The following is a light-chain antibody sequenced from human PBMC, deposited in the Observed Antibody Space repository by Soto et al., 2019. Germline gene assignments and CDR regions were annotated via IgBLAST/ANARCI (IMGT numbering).Light chain of an antibody. CDR3: QQANSFPIT. Sequence: IVMTQSPATLSVSAGERATLSCRASQSVIRNLAWYQQKPGQSPRLLIYGASTRATGIPARFIGSGSGTEFTLTIGSLQSEDFAVYYCQQANSFPITFGQGNDWRL. CDR1: QSVIRN. V-gene: IGKV3-15*01. CDR2: GAS. J-gene: IGKJ5*01.